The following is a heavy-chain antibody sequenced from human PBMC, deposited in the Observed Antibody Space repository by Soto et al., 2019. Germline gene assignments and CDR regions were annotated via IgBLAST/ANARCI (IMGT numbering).Heavy chain of an antibody. V-gene: IGHV4-59*01. CDR2: IFYNGGA. J-gene: IGHJ6*02. CDR3: ARDGDHDYFYGMDI. D-gene: IGHD7-27*01. Sequence: LQESVQGLVKASETLSLSCSVSFGPMRGYYWSWIRQPPGKGLGWIANIFYNGGANYNPSLRSRVTISVDKSKHSVSLRLTSVTPADTAVYYCARDGDHDYFYGMDIWGQGTTVTFS. CDR1: FGPMRGYY.